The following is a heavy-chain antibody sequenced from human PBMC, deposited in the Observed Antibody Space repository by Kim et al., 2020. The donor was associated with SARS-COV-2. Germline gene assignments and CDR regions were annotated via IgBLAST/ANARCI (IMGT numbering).Heavy chain of an antibody. V-gene: IGHV7-4-1*02. Sequence: ASVKVSCKASGYTFTSYAMNWVRQATGQGLEWMGWINTNTGNPTYAQGFTGRFVFSLDTSVSTAYLQISSLKAEDTAVYYCARDHTVVVAAIYYYGMDVWGQGTTVTVSS. J-gene: IGHJ6*02. CDR3: ARDHTVVVAAIYYYGMDV. CDR2: INTNTGNP. CDR1: GYTFTSYA. D-gene: IGHD2-15*01.